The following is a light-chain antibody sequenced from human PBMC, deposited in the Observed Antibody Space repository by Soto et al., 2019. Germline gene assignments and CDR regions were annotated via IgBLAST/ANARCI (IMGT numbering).Light chain of an antibody. Sequence: QSVLAQPASVSGSPGQSITISCSGTSGFVGSFSLVSWYRQPPGKAPKVMISEGHRRPSGVPDRFSGSTSVNSASLTISGLQADDEADYYCCLYIGATTYVFGTGTKVTVL. CDR2: EGH. J-gene: IGLJ1*01. V-gene: IGLV2-23*01. CDR3: CLYIGATTYV. CDR1: SGFVGSFSL.